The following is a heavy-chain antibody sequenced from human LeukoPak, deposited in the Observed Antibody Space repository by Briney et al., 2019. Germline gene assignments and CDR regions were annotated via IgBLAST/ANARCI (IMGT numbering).Heavy chain of an antibody. CDR2: ITSGGSI. Sequence: PGGSLRLSCAASEFTFSNYAMNWVRQAPGKGPEWVSTITSGGSIFYADSVKGRFAISRDNSKNTLYLQMNSLRVEDTAVYYCAKRPDYSSTWYYFDSWGQGTLVTVSS. CDR3: AKRPDYSSTWYYFDS. D-gene: IGHD6-13*01. CDR1: EFTFSNYA. V-gene: IGHV3-23*01. J-gene: IGHJ4*02.